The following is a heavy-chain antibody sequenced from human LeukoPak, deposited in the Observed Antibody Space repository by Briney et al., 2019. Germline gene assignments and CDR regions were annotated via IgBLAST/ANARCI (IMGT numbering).Heavy chain of an antibody. V-gene: IGHV3-23*01. CDR3: AKDLSSGWPYCFDC. D-gene: IGHD6-19*01. CDR1: GFTSCSFA. Sequence: GGSLRLSSAASGFTSCSFAMGWVRQAPGKGLEWVSAISGSGGSTYYADSVKGRFTISRDNSKNTLYLQMNSLRAEDTAVYYCAKDLSSGWPYCFDCWGQGTLVTVSS. CDR2: ISGSGGST. J-gene: IGHJ4*02.